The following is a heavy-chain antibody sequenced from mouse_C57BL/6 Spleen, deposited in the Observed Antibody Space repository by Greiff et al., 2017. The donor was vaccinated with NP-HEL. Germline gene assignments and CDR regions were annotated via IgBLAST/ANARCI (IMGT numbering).Heavy chain of an antibody. CDR3: ARGLLRPWFAY. CDR2: IYPGDGDT. Sequence: VQRVESGAELVKPGASVKISCKASGYAFSSYWMNWVKQRPGKGLEWIGQIYPGDGDTNYNGKFKGKATLTADTSSSTAYMQLSSLSSEDSAVYFCARGLLRPWFAYWGQGTLVSVSA. CDR1: GYAFSSYW. V-gene: IGHV1-80*01. J-gene: IGHJ3*01. D-gene: IGHD1-1*01.